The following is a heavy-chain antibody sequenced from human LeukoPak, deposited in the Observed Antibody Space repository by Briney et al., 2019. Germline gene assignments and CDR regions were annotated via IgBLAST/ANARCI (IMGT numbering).Heavy chain of an antibody. CDR1: GFTFSSYG. J-gene: IGHJ3*02. V-gene: IGHV3-30*18. D-gene: IGHD1-26*01. CDR3: AKGDGSYYQDAFDI. CDR2: ISYDGSNK. Sequence: GGSLRLSCAASGFTFSSYGMHWVRQAPGKGLEWVAVISYDGSNKYYADSVKGRFTISRDNSKNTLYLQMNSLRAEDTAVYYCAKGDGSYYQDAFDIWGQGTMVTVSS.